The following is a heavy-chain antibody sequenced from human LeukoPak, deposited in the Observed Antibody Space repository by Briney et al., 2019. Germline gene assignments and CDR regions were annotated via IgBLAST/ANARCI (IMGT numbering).Heavy chain of an antibody. D-gene: IGHD3-3*01. CDR1: GYTFTGYY. V-gene: IGHV1-2*02. CDR2: INPNSGGT. Sequence: ASVKVSCKASGYTFTGYYMHWVRQAPGQGLEWMGWINPNSGGTNYAQKFQGRVTMTRDTSISTAYMELSRLRSDDTAVYYCATEIFGVVIGGLAYDIWGQGTMVTVSS. J-gene: IGHJ3*02. CDR3: ATEIFGVVIGGLAYDI.